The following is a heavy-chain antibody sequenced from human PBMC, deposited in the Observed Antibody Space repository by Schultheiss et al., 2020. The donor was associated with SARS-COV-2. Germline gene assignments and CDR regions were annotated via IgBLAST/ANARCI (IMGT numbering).Heavy chain of an antibody. CDR2: ITGSGDST. CDR3: TKVGSFDSSGYYRYYFDY. CDR1: GFTFSSYA. D-gene: IGHD3-22*01. V-gene: IGHV3-23*01. J-gene: IGHJ4*02. Sequence: GGSLRLSCAASGFTFSSYAMHWVRQAPGKGLEWVSNITGSGDSTYFADSVKGRFTISRDNSKNTLYLQMSSLRAEDTAIYYCTKVGSFDSSGYYRYYFDYWGQGALVTVSS.